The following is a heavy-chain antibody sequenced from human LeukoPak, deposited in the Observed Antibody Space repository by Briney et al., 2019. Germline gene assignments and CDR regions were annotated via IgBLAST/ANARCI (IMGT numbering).Heavy chain of an antibody. CDR3: ARDGLNTMVRGKIRYCYMDV. V-gene: IGHV4-59*12. D-gene: IGHD3-10*01. Sequence: KPSETLSLTCTVSGGSISSYYWSWIRQPPGKGLKWIGYIYYSGSTNYDPSLKSRVTISVDTSKNQFSLKLNSVTAADTAVYYCARDGLNTMVRGKIRYCYMDVWGKGTTVTISS. J-gene: IGHJ6*03. CDR2: IYYSGST. CDR1: GGSISSYY.